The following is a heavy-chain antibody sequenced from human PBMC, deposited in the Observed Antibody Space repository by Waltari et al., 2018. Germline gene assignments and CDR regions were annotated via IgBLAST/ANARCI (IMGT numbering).Heavy chain of an antibody. V-gene: IGHV4-39*01. J-gene: IGHJ4*02. Sequence: QLQLQESGPGLVKPSETLSLTCTVPGGSISSSSYYWGWIRQPPGQGLEWIGSIYYSGSTYYNPSLKSRVTISVDTSKNQFSLKLSSVTAADTAVYYCARQDYYYDSSGYYYLFDYWGQGTLVTVSS. CDR3: ARQDYYYDSSGYYYLFDY. CDR2: IYYSGST. D-gene: IGHD3-22*01. CDR1: GGSISSSSYY.